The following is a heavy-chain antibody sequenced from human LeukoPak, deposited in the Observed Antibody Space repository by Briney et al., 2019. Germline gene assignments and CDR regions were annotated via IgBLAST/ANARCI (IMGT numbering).Heavy chain of an antibody. J-gene: IGHJ4*02. V-gene: IGHV3-30-3*01. Sequence: GRSLRLSCAASGFTFDDYAMHWVRQAPGKGLEWVAVISYDGSNKYYADSVKGRFTISRDNSKNTLYLQMNSLRAEDTAVYYCARGSYCSSTSCPPNFDYWGQGTLVTVSS. CDR1: GFTFDDYA. CDR2: ISYDGSNK. D-gene: IGHD2-2*01. CDR3: ARGSYCSSTSCPPNFDY.